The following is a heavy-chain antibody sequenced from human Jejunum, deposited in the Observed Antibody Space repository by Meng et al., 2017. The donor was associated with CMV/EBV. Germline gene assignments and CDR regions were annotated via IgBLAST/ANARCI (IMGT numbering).Heavy chain of an antibody. CDR1: GFTFSDLY. Sequence: GEGVESGGGLVQPGGSPRPSCAAFGFTFSDLYMDWFRQTPGEGLEWVGRIRNKVSSYSTDYAASVKGRFTISRDDSKNSLFLQMTSLETEDTAVYYCTRSSGGYNDYWGQGTLVTVSS. CDR3: TRSSGGYNDY. V-gene: IGHV3-72*01. D-gene: IGHD1-1*01. J-gene: IGHJ4*02. CDR2: IRNKVSSYST.